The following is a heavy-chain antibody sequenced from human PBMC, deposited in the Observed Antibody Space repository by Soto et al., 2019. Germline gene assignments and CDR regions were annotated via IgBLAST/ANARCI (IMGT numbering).Heavy chain of an antibody. CDR3: AASYYDSSSFDI. CDR2: IVVGSGNT. CDR1: GFTFTSSA. D-gene: IGHD3-22*01. V-gene: IGHV1-58*01. Sequence: SVKVSCKASGFTFTSSAVRWVRQARGQRLDWIGWIVVGSGNTNYAQKFQERVTITRDMSSSTAYMELSSLRSEDTAVYYCAASYYDSSSFDIRGQGIPVTVSS. J-gene: IGHJ3*02.